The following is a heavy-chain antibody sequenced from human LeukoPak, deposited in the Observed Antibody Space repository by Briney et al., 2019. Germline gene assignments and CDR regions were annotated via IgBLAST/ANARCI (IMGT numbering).Heavy chain of an antibody. CDR1: GGSISSSNYY. J-gene: IGHJ4*02. V-gene: IGHV4-39*02. CDR3: SRRISRGPFDY. CDR2: IFYSGNT. Sequence: SETLFRTCTVSGGSISSSNYYWGWIRQPPGKGLEWIGSIFYSGNTYYNPSLRGRVTISLDTSMNHFSLRLNSVTAADTAVYYCSRRISRGPFDYLGQGTLVTVSS.